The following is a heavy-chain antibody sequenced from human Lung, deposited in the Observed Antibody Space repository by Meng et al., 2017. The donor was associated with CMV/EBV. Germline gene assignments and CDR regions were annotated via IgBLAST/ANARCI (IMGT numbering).Heavy chain of an antibody. V-gene: IGHV5-51*01. CDR2: IYPGDSDT. CDR3: ARRDRAYCGGNCYREAFDI. D-gene: IGHD2-21*01. J-gene: IGHJ3*02. CDR1: GYSFASYW. Sequence: GESXKISCKGSGYSFASYWIAWVRQMPGKGLEWMGIIYPGDSDTRYSPSFQGQVTISADRSISTAYLQWSSLKASDTAMYYCARRDRAYCGGNCYREAFDIWXQGTMVTVSS.